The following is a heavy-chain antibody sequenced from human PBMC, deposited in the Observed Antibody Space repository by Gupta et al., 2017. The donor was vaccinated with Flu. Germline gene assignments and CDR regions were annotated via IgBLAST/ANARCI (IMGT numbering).Heavy chain of an antibody. CDR1: GYTFTGYY. V-gene: IGHV1-2*02. J-gene: IGHJ3*02. D-gene: IGHD6-13*01. Sequence: QVQLVQSGAEVTTPGASVKVSCKASGYTFTGYYMHWVRPAPGHGLEWMGWINPNSVGTNYAQKFQGRVTMTRDTSISTAYMELSRLRSDDTAVYYCARLHTVVLLVGMVMTDAFDIWGQGTMVTVSS. CDR3: ARLHTVVLLVGMVMTDAFDI. CDR2: INPNSVGT.